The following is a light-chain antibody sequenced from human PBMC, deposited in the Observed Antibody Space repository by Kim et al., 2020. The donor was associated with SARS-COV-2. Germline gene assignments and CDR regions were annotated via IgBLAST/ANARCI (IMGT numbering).Light chain of an antibody. Sequence: IVMTQSPATLSVSPGERVTLSCRASQSVRNNLAWYQQRPGQAPRLLLYGASTRATDISARFSGSGSGTEFTLTTRSLQSEDLAVYYCQQYNDWPLLSFGGGTKVDIK. CDR2: GAS. J-gene: IGKJ4*01. CDR3: QQYNDWPLLS. V-gene: IGKV3-15*01. CDR1: QSVRNN.